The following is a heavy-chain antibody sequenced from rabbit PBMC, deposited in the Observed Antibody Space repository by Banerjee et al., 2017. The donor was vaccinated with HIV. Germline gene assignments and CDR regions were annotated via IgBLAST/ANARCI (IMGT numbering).Heavy chain of an antibody. V-gene: IGHV1S45*01. J-gene: IGHJ4*01. CDR3: GRDRDGDAGYGSLAL. D-gene: IGHD6-1*01. Sequence: QEQLVESGGDLVQPEGSLTLTCTASEFSFNNNYVMCWVRQAPGKGLEWIACINSNTGNTVYASWAKGPFTISKTSSTTVTLQMTSLTVADTATYFCGRDRDGDAGYGSLALWGPGTLVTVS. CDR2: INSNTGNT. CDR1: EFSFNNNYV.